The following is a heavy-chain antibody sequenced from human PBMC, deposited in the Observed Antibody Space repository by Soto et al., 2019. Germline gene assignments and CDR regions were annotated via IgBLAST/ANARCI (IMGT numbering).Heavy chain of an antibody. J-gene: IGHJ6*02. Sequence: ASVKVSCKASGGTFSRYSITWVRQAPGHGLERIGRIIPIFGIPTYAQKFQGRVTITADESKSTDNMELSSLRSDDTAVYYCAREDRDRETGLVPAAIDGMDVWGQGTTVTVSS. CDR3: AREDRDRETGLVPAAIDGMDV. D-gene: IGHD2-2*01. V-gene: IGHV1-69*13. CDR1: GGTFSRYS. CDR2: IIPIFGIP.